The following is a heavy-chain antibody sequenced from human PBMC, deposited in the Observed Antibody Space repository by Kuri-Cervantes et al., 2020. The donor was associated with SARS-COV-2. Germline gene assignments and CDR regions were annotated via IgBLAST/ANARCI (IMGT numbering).Heavy chain of an antibody. CDR3: ARGDRNYFDY. CDR1: GFTFSSYG. V-gene: IGHV4-4*02. J-gene: IGHJ4*02. Sequence: GSLRLSCAASGFTFSSYGMHWVRQPPGKGLEWIGEIYHSGSTNYNPSLKSRVTISVDKSKNQFSLKLSSVTAADTAVYYCARGDRNYFDYWGQGTLVTVSS. CDR2: IYHSGST.